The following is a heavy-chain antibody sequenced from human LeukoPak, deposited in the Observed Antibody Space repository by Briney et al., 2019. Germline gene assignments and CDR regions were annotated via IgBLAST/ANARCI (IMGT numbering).Heavy chain of an antibody. J-gene: IGHJ6*03. CDR3: ARALGYCSSTSCYVPKPHYYYMDV. D-gene: IGHD2-2*01. CDR1: GGSFSGYY. Sequence: SETLSLTCAVYGGSFSGYYWSWIRQPPGKGLEWIGEINHSGSTNYNPSLKSRVTISVDTSKNQCSLKLSSVTAADTAVYYCARALGYCSSTSCYVPKPHYYYMDVWGKGTTVTVSS. V-gene: IGHV4-34*01. CDR2: INHSGST.